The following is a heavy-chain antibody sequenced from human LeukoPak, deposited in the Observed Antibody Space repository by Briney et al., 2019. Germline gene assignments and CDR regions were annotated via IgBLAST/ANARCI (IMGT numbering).Heavy chain of an antibody. CDR2: ISSSGGST. CDR3: AKDGSWSCTD. V-gene: IGHV3-23*01. D-gene: IGHD2-8*02. CDR1: GFTFSSYA. J-gene: IGHJ4*02. Sequence: GGSLRLSCAASGFTFSSYAMSWVRQAPGKGLEWVSGISSSGGSTYYADSVKGRFTISRDNSMNTLYLQMNSLRAEDTAVYYCAKDGSWSCTDWGQGALVTVSS.